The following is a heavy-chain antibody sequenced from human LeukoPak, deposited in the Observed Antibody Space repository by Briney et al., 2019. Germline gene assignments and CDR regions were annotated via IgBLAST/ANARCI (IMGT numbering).Heavy chain of an antibody. V-gene: IGHV3-64*01. CDR1: GFTFSSYA. CDR2: ISSNGGST. J-gene: IGHJ1*01. D-gene: IGHD6-6*01. CDR3: ARDDSSSEYFQH. Sequence: GGFLRLSCAASGFTFSSYAMHWVRQAPGKGLEYVSAISSNGGSTYYANSVKGRFTISRDNSKNTLYLQMGSLRAEDMAVYYCARDDSSSEYFQHWGQGTLVTVSS.